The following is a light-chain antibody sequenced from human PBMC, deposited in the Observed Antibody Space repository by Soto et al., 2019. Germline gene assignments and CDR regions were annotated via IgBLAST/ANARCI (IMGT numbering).Light chain of an antibody. CDR2: DVG. V-gene: IGLV2-14*01. J-gene: IGLJ1*01. Sequence: QSALTQPASXXXXXXXXXXIACTGTSSDIGGYNFVSWYQQHPGKAPKLLIYDVGNRPSGVSNRFSGSKSGNTASLTISGLQAEDEAHYYCNSYRTVSTYVFGTGTKVTVL. CDR1: SSDIGGYNF. CDR3: NSYRTVSTYV.